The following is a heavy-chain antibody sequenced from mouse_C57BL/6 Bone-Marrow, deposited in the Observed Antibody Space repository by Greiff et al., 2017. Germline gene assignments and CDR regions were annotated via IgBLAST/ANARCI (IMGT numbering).Heavy chain of an antibody. CDR2: IYPGGGYT. D-gene: IGHD1-1*01. J-gene: IGHJ2*01. CDR3: ARDGSRGFDY. CDR1: GYTFTNYW. Sequence: QVQLQQSGAELVRPGTSVKMSCKASGYTFTNYWIGWAKQRPGHGLEWIGDIYPGGGYTNYNEKFKGKATLTADKSSSTAYMQFSSLTSEDSAIYYCARDGSRGFDYWGQGTTLTVSS. V-gene: IGHV1-63*01.